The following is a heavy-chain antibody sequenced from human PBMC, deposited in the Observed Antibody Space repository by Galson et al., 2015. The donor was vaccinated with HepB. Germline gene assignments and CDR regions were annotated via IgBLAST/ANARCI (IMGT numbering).Heavy chain of an antibody. Sequence: SLRLSCAASGFTFDDYTMHWVRQAPGKGLEWVSLISWDGGSTYYADSVKGRFTISRDNSKNSLYLQMNSLRTEDTALYYCAKALTGRQLVPYFDYWGQGTLVTVSS. CDR1: GFTFDDYT. CDR3: AKALTGRQLVPYFDY. J-gene: IGHJ4*02. V-gene: IGHV3-43*01. D-gene: IGHD6-6*01. CDR2: ISWDGGST.